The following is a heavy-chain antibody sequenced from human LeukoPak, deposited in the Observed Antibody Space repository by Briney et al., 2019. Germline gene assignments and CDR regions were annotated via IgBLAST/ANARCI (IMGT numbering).Heavy chain of an antibody. Sequence: SQTLSLTCTVSAVSITSHDYYWSWIRQAPGKGLEWIGYTHNSGSTFYNPSLKSRFTISVDTSKNQFSLKVRSVTATDTAVYYCAREGHDFWSGSRGWFDPWGPGTLVTVSS. CDR3: AREGHDFWSGSRGWFDP. CDR1: AVSITSHDYY. V-gene: IGHV4-30-4*01. CDR2: THNSGST. D-gene: IGHD3-3*01. J-gene: IGHJ5*02.